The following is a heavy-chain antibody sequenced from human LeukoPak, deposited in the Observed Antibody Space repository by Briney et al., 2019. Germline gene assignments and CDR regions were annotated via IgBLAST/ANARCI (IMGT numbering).Heavy chain of an antibody. D-gene: IGHD6-19*01. CDR1: GYSFTNNW. CDR3: ARDAYSNGWSFDY. CDR2: IYPGDSDT. V-gene: IGHV5-51*01. Sequence: GESLKISCKGSGYSFTNNWIGWVRQMPGKGLEWMGIIYPGDSDTIYSPSFQGQATISADKSINTAYLQWSSLKASDTAMYYCARDAYSNGWSFDYWGQGTLVTVSS. J-gene: IGHJ4*02.